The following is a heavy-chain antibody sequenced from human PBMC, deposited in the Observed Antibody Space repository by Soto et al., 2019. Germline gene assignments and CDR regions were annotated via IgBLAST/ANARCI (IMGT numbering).Heavy chain of an antibody. CDR3: ARYCSSTSCYVNYFDY. D-gene: IGHD2-2*01. Sequence: SETLSLTCTVSGCSISSSSYYWGWIRQPPGKGLEWIGSIYYSGSTYYNPSLKSRVTISVDTSKNQFSLKLSSVTAADTVVYYCARYCSSTSCYVNYFDYWGQGTLVTVSS. J-gene: IGHJ4*02. CDR2: IYYSGST. CDR1: GCSISSSSYY. V-gene: IGHV4-39*01.